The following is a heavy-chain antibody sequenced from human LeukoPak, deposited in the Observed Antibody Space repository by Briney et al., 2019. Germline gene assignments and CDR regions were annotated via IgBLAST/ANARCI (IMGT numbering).Heavy chain of an antibody. J-gene: IGHJ3*02. CDR2: IIPIFGTA. CDR1: GGTFSSYA. Sequence: VASVKVSCKASGGTFSSYAISWVRQAPGQGLEWMGRIIPIFGTANYAQKFQGRVTITTDESTSTAYMELSSLRSEDTAVYYCASPAGGYCSGGSCYTGLDAFDIWGQGTMVTVSS. V-gene: IGHV1-69*05. D-gene: IGHD2-15*01. CDR3: ASPAGGYCSGGSCYTGLDAFDI.